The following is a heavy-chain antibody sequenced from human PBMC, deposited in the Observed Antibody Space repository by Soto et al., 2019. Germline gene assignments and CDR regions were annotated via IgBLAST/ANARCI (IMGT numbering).Heavy chain of an antibody. CDR2: IYYSGSS. J-gene: IGHJ4*02. D-gene: IGHD2-15*01. CDR1: GGSISGDYY. CDR3: ARGGARWPGYFDS. V-gene: IGHV4-30-4*08. Sequence: PWETLSLTGSVSGGSISGDYYWSWLRQSPEKALEWIGYIYYSGSSSSNPALQSRLSISLDTSKNQFSLKLRSVTAADTAVYCCARGGARWPGYFDSLGQGALVTVSS.